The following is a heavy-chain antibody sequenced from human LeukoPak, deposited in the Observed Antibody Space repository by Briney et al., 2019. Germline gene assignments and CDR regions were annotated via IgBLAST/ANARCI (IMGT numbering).Heavy chain of an antibody. D-gene: IGHD3-10*01. CDR1: GFTFSIHG. CDR2: ISPSGDTT. J-gene: IGHJ6*03. V-gene: IGHV3-23*01. Sequence: GGSLRLSCAASGFTFSIHGMNWVRQAPGKGLEWVSGISPSGDTTYYADSVKGRFTISRDNSKNTLYLQMNSLRAEDTAVYYCAKDGPSLLWFGELLSAYYYYYMDVWGKGTTVTVSS. CDR3: AKDGPSLLWFGELLSAYYYYYMDV.